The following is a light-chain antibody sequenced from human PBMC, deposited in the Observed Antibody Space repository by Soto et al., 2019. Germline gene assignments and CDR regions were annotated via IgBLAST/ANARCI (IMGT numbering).Light chain of an antibody. V-gene: IGKV3D-15*01. Sequence: EIVMTQSPATLSVSPGDRVTLSCRASQNIDNNLAWYQQRPGQPPRLLIYGASTRANGIPARFSGSGSGTEFNLSISSLQSEDFAVSCCQQYNNWHSLTFGGGTKVEIK. CDR3: QQYNNWHSLT. J-gene: IGKJ4*01. CDR2: GAS. CDR1: QNIDNN.